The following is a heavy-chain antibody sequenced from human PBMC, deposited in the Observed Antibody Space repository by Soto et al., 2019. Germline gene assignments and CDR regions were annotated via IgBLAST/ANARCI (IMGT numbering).Heavy chain of an antibody. CDR2: IYYSGST. CDR3: ARDYHSGGAFDI. Sequence: SETLSLTCAVSGGSISSYYWSWIRQPPGKGLEWIGYIYYSGSTNYNPSLKSRVTISVDTSKNQFSLKLSSVTAADTAVYYCARDYHSGGAFDIWGQGTMVTVSS. D-gene: IGHD6-19*01. J-gene: IGHJ3*02. CDR1: GGSISSYY. V-gene: IGHV4-59*01.